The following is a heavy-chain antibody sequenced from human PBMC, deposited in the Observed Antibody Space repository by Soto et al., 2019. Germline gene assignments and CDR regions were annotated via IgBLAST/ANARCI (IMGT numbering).Heavy chain of an antibody. D-gene: IGHD4-17*01. CDR3: AKARYGDYVWFDP. Sequence: EVQLLESGGGLVQLGGSLRLSCAGSGLTFSSYAMNWVRQAPGKGLEWVSVINNSGGRTHYADSVKGRFTISRDNSKNTLYLQMNSLRVEDTAVYYCAKARYGDYVWFDPWGQGTLVTVSS. J-gene: IGHJ5*02. CDR1: GLTFSSYA. V-gene: IGHV3-23*01. CDR2: INNSGGRT.